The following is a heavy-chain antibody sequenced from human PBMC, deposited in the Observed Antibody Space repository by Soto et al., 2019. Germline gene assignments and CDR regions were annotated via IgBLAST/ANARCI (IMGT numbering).Heavy chain of an antibody. J-gene: IGHJ6*02. D-gene: IGHD1-26*01. CDR2: IKSKTDGGTT. CDR3: TTDLGEPQYYYHGMDV. Sequence: PVGSLRLSCAASGFTFSNAWMSWVRQAPGKGLEWVGRIKSKTDGGTTDYAAPVKGRFTISRDDSKSTLYLQMNSLKTEDTAVYYCTTDLGEPQYYYHGMDVWGQGTTVTVSS. CDR1: GFTFSNAW. V-gene: IGHV3-15*01.